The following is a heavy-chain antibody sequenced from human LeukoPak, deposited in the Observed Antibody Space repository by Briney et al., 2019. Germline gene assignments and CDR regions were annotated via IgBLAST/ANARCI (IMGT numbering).Heavy chain of an antibody. CDR3: ARYSYQLLFRYYFDY. D-gene: IGHD2-2*01. V-gene: IGHV4-31*03. Sequence: PSRTLSLTCTVSGGSISSGGYYWSWIRQHPGKGLEWIGYIYYSGSTYYNPSLKSRVTISVDTSKNQFSLKLSSVTAADTAVYYCARYSYQLLFRYYFDYWGQGTLVTVSS. J-gene: IGHJ4*02. CDR2: IYYSGST. CDR1: GGSISSGGYY.